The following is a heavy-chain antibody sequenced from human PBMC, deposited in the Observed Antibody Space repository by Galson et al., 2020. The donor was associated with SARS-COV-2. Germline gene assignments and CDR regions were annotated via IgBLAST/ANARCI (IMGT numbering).Heavy chain of an antibody. CDR2: ICKSGNT. D-gene: IGHD2-2*01. J-gene: IGHJ4*02. Sequence: SETLSLTCTVSGVSMNSGDYSWSWVRQPPGKGLEWIGCICKSGNTYVRSSLKSRVEISLDTSQNQFSLNLNSVTAADTAVYYCARVFAGSAMDRRLDYWGQGTLVTVSA. CDR3: ARVFAGSAMDRRLDY. V-gene: IGHV4-30-4*01. CDR1: GVSMNSGDYS.